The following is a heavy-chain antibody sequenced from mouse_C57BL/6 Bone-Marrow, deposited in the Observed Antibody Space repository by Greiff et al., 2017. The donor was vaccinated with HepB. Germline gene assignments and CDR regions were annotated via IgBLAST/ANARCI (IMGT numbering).Heavy chain of an antibody. D-gene: IGHD1-1*01. Sequence: QVQLQQSGAELVRPGTSVKVSSKASGYAFTNYLIEWVKQRPGQGLEWIGVINPGSGGTNYNEKFKGKATLTADKSSSTAYMQLSSLTSEDSAVYFCSTPITTVWYFDVWGTGTTVTVSS. J-gene: IGHJ1*03. CDR1: GYAFTNYL. V-gene: IGHV1-54*01. CDR3: STPITTVWYFDV. CDR2: INPGSGGT.